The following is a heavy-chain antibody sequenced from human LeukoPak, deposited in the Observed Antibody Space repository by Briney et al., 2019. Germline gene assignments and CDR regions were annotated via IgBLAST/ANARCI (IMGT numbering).Heavy chain of an antibody. CDR1: GFIFSSHS. CDR2: ISSSSSYI. J-gene: IGHJ4*02. CDR3: ARGHPSSGWYFDY. V-gene: IGHV3-21*01. Sequence: GGSLRLSCEVSGFIFSSHSMNWVRQAPGKGLEWVSSISSSSSYIYHTDSVKGRFTISRDNAKDSLYLQIDSLRAEDTAVYYCARGHPSSGWYFDYWGQGTLVTVSS. D-gene: IGHD6-19*01.